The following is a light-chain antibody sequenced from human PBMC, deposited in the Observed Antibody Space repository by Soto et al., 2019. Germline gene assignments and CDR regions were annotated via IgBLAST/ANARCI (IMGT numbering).Light chain of an antibody. V-gene: IGLV2-14*01. J-gene: IGLJ1*01. CDR3: SSYKTSSTRV. CDR2: VVS. CDR1: SSDVGGYNY. Sequence: QSALTQPASVSGSPGQSITISCTGTSSDVGGYNYVSWYQQHPGKAPKLMIYVVSNRASGVSNRFSGSKSGNTASLTISGLQAEDEADYYCSSYKTSSTRVFGTGTKITVL.